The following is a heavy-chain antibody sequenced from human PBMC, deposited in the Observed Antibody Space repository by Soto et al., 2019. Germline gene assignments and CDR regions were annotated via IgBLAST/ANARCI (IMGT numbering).Heavy chain of an antibody. D-gene: IGHD3-10*01. CDR2: LSPDSNKI. J-gene: IGHJ4*02. Sequence: GGSLRLSCAASGFTFGSYWMAWVRQSPGKGLECVANLSPDSNKINYVDSVKGRFSISRDNAKNSLYLQMNGLRAGDTAVYFCARHGHYTFDKWGQGALVTVSS. CDR1: GFTFGSYW. CDR3: ARHGHYTFDK. V-gene: IGHV3-7*03.